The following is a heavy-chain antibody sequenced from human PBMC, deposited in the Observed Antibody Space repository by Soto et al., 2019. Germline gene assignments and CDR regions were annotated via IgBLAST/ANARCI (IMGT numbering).Heavy chain of an antibody. D-gene: IGHD5-18*01. Sequence: ASGKVSCKASGGSFRNYAISWVRQAPGQGLEWMGGVIPIFGTANYAQKFQGRVTITADESTSTAYMELNSLRSEDTAVYYCAKIPGSSYGYGLGYYLDHWGQGTLVTVSS. CDR2: VIPIFGTA. V-gene: IGHV1-69*13. J-gene: IGHJ4*02. CDR1: GGSFRNYA. CDR3: AKIPGSSYGYGLGYYLDH.